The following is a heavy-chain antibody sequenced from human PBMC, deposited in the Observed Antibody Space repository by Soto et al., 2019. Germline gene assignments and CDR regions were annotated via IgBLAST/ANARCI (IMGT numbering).Heavy chain of an antibody. Sequence: QVQLVESGGGVVQPGRSLRLSCAASGFTFSSYAMHWVRQAPGKGLEWVAVISYDGSNKYYADSVKGRFTISRDNSKNTLYLQMNSLRAEDTAVYYCARDPMGRYDGSGSYYFDYWGQGTLVTVSS. CDR1: GFTFSSYA. V-gene: IGHV3-30-3*01. CDR2: ISYDGSNK. D-gene: IGHD3-10*01. CDR3: ARDPMGRYDGSGSYYFDY. J-gene: IGHJ4*02.